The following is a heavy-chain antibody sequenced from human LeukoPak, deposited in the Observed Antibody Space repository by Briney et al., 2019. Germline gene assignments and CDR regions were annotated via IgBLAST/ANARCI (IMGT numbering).Heavy chain of an antibody. D-gene: IGHD6-6*01. CDR2: ISGSGGST. CDR3: AKQYSTSNSPPFDY. Sequence: GGSLILSCAASGLTFSNYAMSWVRQAPGKGLEWVSHISGSGGSTYYADSVKGRLTISRDNSKNTLYLQMNSLRAEDTAVYYCAKQYSTSNSPPFDYWGQGTLVTVSS. CDR1: GLTFSNYA. J-gene: IGHJ4*02. V-gene: IGHV3-23*01.